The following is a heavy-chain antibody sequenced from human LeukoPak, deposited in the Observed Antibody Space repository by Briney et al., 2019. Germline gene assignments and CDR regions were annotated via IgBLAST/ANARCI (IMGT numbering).Heavy chain of an antibody. Sequence: PSETLSLTCTVSGASISSGFYYWSWIRQPAGKGLEWIGRIYTSGNTNYNPSLKSRVTISVDTSKNQFSLKLSSVTAADTAVYYCARTLDLNYITMLRGVPRGYFDYWGQGTLVTVSS. CDR1: GASISSGFYY. D-gene: IGHD3-10*01. V-gene: IGHV4-61*02. CDR3: ARTLDLNYITMLRGVPRGYFDY. CDR2: IYTSGNT. J-gene: IGHJ4*02.